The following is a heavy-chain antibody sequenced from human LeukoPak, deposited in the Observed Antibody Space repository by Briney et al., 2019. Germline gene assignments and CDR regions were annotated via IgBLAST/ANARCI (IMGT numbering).Heavy chain of an antibody. V-gene: IGHV3-33*07. CDR3: ARDQGHGDYCSDY. CDR2: IWYDGSNK. D-gene: IGHD4-17*01. CDR1: GFTFSNYG. Sequence: PGRSLRLSCAASGFTFSNYGMYWVRQAPGKGLEWVSVIWYDGSNKYYADSVKGRFTISRDNSRNTLYLQMNSLRAEDTAVYYCARDQGHGDYCSDYWDQGTLVTVSS. J-gene: IGHJ4*02.